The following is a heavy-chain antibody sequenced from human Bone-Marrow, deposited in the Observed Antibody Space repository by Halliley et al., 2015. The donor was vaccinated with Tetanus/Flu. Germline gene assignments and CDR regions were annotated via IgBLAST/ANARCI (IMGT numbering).Heavy chain of an antibody. D-gene: IGHD4-4*01. CDR2: IYYSGST. V-gene: IGHV4-59*01. Sequence: IRQPPGKGLEWLGYIYYSGSTSYNPALKSRVTISVDTSKNQFSLKVSSVTAADTAVYYCARDGYSKAWDNFHGLDVWGQGP. CDR3: ARDGYSKAWDNFHGLDV. J-gene: IGHJ6*02.